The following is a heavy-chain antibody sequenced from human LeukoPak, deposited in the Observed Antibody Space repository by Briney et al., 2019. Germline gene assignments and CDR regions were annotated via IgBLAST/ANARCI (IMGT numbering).Heavy chain of an antibody. CDR3: ARDKVIAGGGTPDYYFFGMDV. D-gene: IGHD6-19*01. Sequence: PGRSLRLSCAASGFTFSSYAMHWVRQAPGKGLEWVAVISYDGSNKYYADSVKGRFTISRDNSKNTLYLQMNSLRAEDTAVYYCARDKVIAGGGTPDYYFFGMDVWGQGTTVNVSS. CDR1: GFTFSSYA. V-gene: IGHV3-30-3*01. CDR2: ISYDGSNK. J-gene: IGHJ6*02.